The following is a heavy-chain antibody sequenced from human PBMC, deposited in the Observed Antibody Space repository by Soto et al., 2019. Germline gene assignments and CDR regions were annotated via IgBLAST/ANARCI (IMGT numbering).Heavy chain of an antibody. CDR3: ASDGGASSGYPPYYYYGMDV. V-gene: IGHV3-33*01. D-gene: IGHD3-22*01. CDR2: IWYDGSNK. Sequence: GGSLRLSCAASGFTFSSYGMHWVRQAPGKGLEWVAVIWYDGSNKYYADSVKGRFTISRDNSKNTLYLQMNSLRAEDTAVYYCASDGGASSGYPPYYYYGMDVWGQGTTVTVSS. CDR1: GFTFSSYG. J-gene: IGHJ6*02.